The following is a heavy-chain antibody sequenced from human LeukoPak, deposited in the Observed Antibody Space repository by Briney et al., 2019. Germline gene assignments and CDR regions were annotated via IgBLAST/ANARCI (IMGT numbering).Heavy chain of an antibody. D-gene: IGHD3-10*02. Sequence: PGGSLRLSCEASGFTFSAYAMTWVRQAPGKGLEWVWSIGSDNKPHYSESVKGRFAISRDNSKSMLFLQLNSLKAEDTALYYCARDLNYYVAMDVWGQGTTVTVSS. J-gene: IGHJ6*02. CDR2: IGSDNKP. CDR1: GFTFSAYA. V-gene: IGHV3-23*01. CDR3: ARDLNYYVAMDV.